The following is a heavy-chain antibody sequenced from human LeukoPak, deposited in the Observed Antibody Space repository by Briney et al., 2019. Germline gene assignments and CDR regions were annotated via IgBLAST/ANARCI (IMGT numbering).Heavy chain of an antibody. J-gene: IGHJ4*02. CDR1: GFTFRSYA. CDR2: ICGSGGDT. Sequence: PGGSLRLSCAASGFTFRSYAIYWVRQAPGKGLEWVSGICGSGGDTYFADSVKDRFTISRDNSKNTVFLQMDRLRAEDTAVYYCAKTTAGYSSGRYPGWPVDYWGQGTLVTVSS. CDR3: AKTTAGYSSGRYPGWPVDY. V-gene: IGHV3-23*01. D-gene: IGHD6-19*01.